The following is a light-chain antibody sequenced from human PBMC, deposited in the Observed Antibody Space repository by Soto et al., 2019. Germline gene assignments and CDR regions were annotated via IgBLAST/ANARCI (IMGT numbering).Light chain of an antibody. J-gene: IGKJ2*01. V-gene: IGKV3-15*01. CDR3: QQYNNWPPAT. CDR2: GAS. Sequence: EIVMTQSPATLSVSPGERATLSCRASQSVSSNLAWYQQKPGQARRLLIYGASTRATGIPARFSGSGSGTEFTLTISSLQSEDFAVYYCQQYNNWPPATFGQGTKLEIK. CDR1: QSVSSN.